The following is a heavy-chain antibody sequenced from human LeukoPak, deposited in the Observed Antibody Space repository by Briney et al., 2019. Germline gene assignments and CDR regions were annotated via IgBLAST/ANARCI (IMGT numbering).Heavy chain of an antibody. Sequence: PGGSLRLSCAAAGFAVSSNHMNWVRQAPGKGLEWVSVIFNGGSTYYADSVKGRFTISRDNSKNTLYLQMNSLRTEDTAMYYCSRGWVAGLDVWGQGTTVTVSS. CDR3: SRGWVAGLDV. CDR2: IFNGGST. V-gene: IGHV3-53*01. J-gene: IGHJ6*02. D-gene: IGHD6-19*01. CDR1: GFAVSSNH.